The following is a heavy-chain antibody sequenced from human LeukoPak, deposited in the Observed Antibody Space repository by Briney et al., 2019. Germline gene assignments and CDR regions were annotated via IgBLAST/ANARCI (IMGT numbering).Heavy chain of an antibody. CDR2: ISYDGSNK. CDR3: AKDIGIVGAVYYFDY. Sequence: GGSLRLSCAASGFTFSSYGMHWVSQAPGKGLEWVAVISYDGSNKYYADSVKGRFTISRDNSKNTVYLQMNSLRAEDTAVYYCAKDIGIVGAVYYFDYWGQGTLVTVSS. D-gene: IGHD1-26*01. CDR1: GFTFSSYG. V-gene: IGHV3-30*18. J-gene: IGHJ4*02.